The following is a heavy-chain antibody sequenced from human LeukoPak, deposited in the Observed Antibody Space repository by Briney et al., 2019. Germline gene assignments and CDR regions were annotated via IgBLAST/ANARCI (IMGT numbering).Heavy chain of an antibody. J-gene: IGHJ3*02. D-gene: IGHD3-22*01. V-gene: IGHV3-30*02. CDR2: IRYDGSNK. CDR1: GFTFSSYG. CDR3: AKASRGYYDAFDI. Sequence: PGGSLRLSCAASGFTFSSYGMHWVRQAPGKGLEWVAFIRYDGSNKYYADSVEGRFTISRDNSKNTLYLQMNSLSAEDTAVYYCAKASRGYYDAFDIWGQGTMVTVSS.